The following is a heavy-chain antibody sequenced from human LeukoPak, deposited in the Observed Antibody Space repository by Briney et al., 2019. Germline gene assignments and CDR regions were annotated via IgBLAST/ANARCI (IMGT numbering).Heavy chain of an antibody. CDR2: IYYSGAT. CDR3: ATLKGAPDNWFDP. V-gene: IGHV4-59*01. CDR1: GGSISSYY. J-gene: IGHJ5*02. Sequence: SGTLSLTCTVSGGSISSYYWSWIRQPPGKGLEWIGYIYYSGATNYNPSLKSRVIISVDRSKNQFSLELSSVTAADTAVYYCATLKGAPDNWFDPWGQGTLVTVSS.